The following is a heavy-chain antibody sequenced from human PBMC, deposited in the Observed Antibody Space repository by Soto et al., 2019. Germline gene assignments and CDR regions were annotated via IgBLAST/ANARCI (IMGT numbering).Heavy chain of an antibody. CDR3: ARDAGASRYYGMDV. CDR2: IYQSGAT. V-gene: IGHV4-4*02. CDR1: VDSISSENW. Sequence: SETLSLTCTVSVDSISSENWWSWVRQGPGKGLEWIGEIYQSGATHYTPSLKSRVTISLDKSKNQFSLKLHSVTAADTAVYYCARDAGASRYYGMDVWGQGTTVTV. D-gene: IGHD2-8*02. J-gene: IGHJ6*02.